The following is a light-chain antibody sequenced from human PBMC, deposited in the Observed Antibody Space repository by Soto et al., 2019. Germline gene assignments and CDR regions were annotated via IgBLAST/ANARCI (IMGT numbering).Light chain of an antibody. V-gene: IGLV2-14*01. CDR1: SSDVGGYNY. J-gene: IGLJ1*01. CDR2: EVS. CDR3: CSYTSSSTSYV. Sequence: QSALTQPASVSGSPGQSITISCTGTSSDVGGYNYVSWYQQHPSKVPKLMIYEVSNRPSGVSNRFSGSKSGNTASLTISGLRAEDEADYYCCSYTSSSTSYVFGTGTKLTVL.